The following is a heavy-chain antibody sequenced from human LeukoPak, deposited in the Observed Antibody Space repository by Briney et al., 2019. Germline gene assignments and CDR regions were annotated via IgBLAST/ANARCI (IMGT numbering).Heavy chain of an antibody. CDR1: GGSLSGDY. V-gene: IGHV4-34*01. CDR2: INHGGNT. Sequence: KTSETLSLTCAVYGGSLSGDYWSWLRQPPGKGLEWIGEINHGGNTNYNPSLESRASLSVDTSRNQISLRLSSVTAADTAVYYCARGFGNVRGVTWGQGTLVTVSS. CDR3: ARGFGNVRGVT. J-gene: IGHJ5*02. D-gene: IGHD3-16*01.